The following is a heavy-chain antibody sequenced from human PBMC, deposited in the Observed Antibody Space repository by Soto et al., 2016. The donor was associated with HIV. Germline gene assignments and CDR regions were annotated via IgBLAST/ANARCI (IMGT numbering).Heavy chain of an antibody. V-gene: IGHV3-23*01. Sequence: EVQLLESGGGLVQPGGSLRLSCAASGFTFSSYAMSWVRQAPGKGLEWVSAISGSGGSTYYADSVKGRFTISRDNSKNTLYLQMNSLRAEDTAVYYCAKCRVDTMIVVADAFDIWGQGTMVTVSS. CDR2: ISGSGGST. CDR3: AKCRVDTMIVVADAFDI. CDR1: GFTFSSYA. D-gene: IGHD3-22*01. J-gene: IGHJ3*02.